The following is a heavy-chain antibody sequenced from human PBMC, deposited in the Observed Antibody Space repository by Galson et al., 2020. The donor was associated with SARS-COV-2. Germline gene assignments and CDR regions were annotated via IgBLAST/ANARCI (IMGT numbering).Heavy chain of an antibody. CDR1: GFTFSSYA. CDR2: ISSNGGST. J-gene: IGHJ4*02. D-gene: IGHD3-10*01. CDR3: VKDVSLYYYGSGSSFDY. Sequence: GESLKISCSASGFTFSSYAMPWVRPATGKGLEYVSAISSNGGSTYYADSVKGRFTISRDNSKNTLYLQMSSLGAEDTAVYYCVKDVSLYYYGSGSSFDYWGQGTLVTVSS. V-gene: IGHV3-64D*06.